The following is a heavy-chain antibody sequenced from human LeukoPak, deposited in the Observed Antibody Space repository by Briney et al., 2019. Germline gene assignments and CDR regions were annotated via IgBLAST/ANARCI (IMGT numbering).Heavy chain of an antibody. J-gene: IGHJ6*03. CDR1: GGSFSGYY. CDR2: INHSGST. V-gene: IGHV4-34*01. Sequence: SETLSLTCAVYGGSFSGYYWSWIRQPPGKGLEWIGEINHSGSTNYNPSLKSRVTISVDTSKNQFSLKLSSVTAADTAVYYCARPRSSRHYYYYMDVWGKGTTVTVSS. CDR3: ARPRSSRHYYYYMDV.